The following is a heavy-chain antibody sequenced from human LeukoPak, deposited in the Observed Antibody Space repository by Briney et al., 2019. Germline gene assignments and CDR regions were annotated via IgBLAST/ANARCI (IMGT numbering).Heavy chain of an antibody. Sequence: KPSETLSLTCTVSGGSISSSNYYWGWIRQPPGKGLEWIGSIYYSGSTYYNPSLYSRVTISVDMSKNQFSLKLSSVTAADTAVYYCARLTSGCNYPDYFDYWGQGTLVTVSS. CDR3: ARLTSGCNYPDYFDY. CDR2: IYYSGST. D-gene: IGHD1-7*01. J-gene: IGHJ4*02. V-gene: IGHV4-39*01. CDR1: GGSISSSNYY.